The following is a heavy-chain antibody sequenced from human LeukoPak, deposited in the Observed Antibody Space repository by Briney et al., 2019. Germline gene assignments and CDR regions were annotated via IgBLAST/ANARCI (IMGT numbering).Heavy chain of an antibody. Sequence: PSETLSLTCTVSGASIYTSSSYWGWIRQPPGKGLEWIASVYYTGSTYYSPSLKSRATISVDTSKNQFSLELNSVTAADTAVYYCTTSRTNDCSSPSCYTDYWGQGTLVTVSS. J-gene: IGHJ4*02. CDR2: VYYTGST. CDR1: GASIYTSSSY. V-gene: IGHV4-39*01. D-gene: IGHD2-2*02. CDR3: TTSRTNDCSSPSCYTDY.